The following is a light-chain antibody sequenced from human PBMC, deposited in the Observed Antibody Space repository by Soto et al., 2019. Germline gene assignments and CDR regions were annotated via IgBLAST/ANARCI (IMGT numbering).Light chain of an antibody. CDR1: QSVSRN. CDR2: GAS. Sequence: EIVMTQSPVTLSVSPGERATLSCRASQSVSRNLAWYQQKPGQVPRLLIHGASTRATGIPTRFSGSGSETEFTLIISGLQSEDSAVYYCQQYNTWPPHTFGQGTKLEI. V-gene: IGKV3-15*01. J-gene: IGKJ2*01. CDR3: QQYNTWPPHT.